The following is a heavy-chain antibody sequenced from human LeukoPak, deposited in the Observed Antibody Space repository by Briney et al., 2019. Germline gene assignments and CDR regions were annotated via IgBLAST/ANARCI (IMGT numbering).Heavy chain of an antibody. CDR2: ISSSSCYI. CDR3: ARREYSSPPGVDS. D-gene: IGHD6-6*01. CDR1: GFTFSSYS. J-gene: IGHJ4*02. Sequence: GGSLRLSCAASGFTFSSYSMNWVRQAPGKGLEWVSSISSSSCYIYYADSVKGRFTLSRHNAKNSLYLQMNSLRAEDTAVYYWARREYSSPPGVDSWGQGTLVTVSS. V-gene: IGHV3-21*01.